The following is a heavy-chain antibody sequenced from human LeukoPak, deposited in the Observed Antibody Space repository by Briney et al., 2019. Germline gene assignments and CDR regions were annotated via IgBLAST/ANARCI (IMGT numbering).Heavy chain of an antibody. CDR3: AAYNWNYFDY. J-gene: IGHJ4*02. D-gene: IGHD1-20*01. CDR1: GFTVSSSY. V-gene: IGHV3-53*01. Sequence: GGSLRLSCAASGFTVSSSYMSWVRQAPGKGLEWVSVIYSGGSTYYADSVKGRFTISRDNSKNTLYLQMNSLRAEDTAVYYCAAYNWNYFDYWGQGTLVTVSS. CDR2: IYSGGST.